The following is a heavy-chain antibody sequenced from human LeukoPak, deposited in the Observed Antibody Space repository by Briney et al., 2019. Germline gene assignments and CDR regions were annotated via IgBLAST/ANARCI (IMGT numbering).Heavy chain of an antibody. Sequence: PSETLSLTCTVSGGSISSYYWSWIRQPAGKGLGWIGRIYTSGSTNYNPSPKSRVTMSVDTSKNQFSLKLSSVTAADTAVYYCARDHDYSNYSAFDIWGQGTMVTVSS. D-gene: IGHD4-11*01. CDR2: IYTSGST. V-gene: IGHV4-4*07. CDR1: GGSISSYY. J-gene: IGHJ3*02. CDR3: ARDHDYSNYSAFDI.